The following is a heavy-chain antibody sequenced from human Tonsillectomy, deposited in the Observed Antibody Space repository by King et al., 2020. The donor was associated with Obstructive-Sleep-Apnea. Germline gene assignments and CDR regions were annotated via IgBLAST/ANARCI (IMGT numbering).Heavy chain of an antibody. D-gene: IGHD3-22*01. CDR1: GFTFDDYA. Sequence: VQLVESGGGLVQPGRSLRLSCRTSGFTFDDYAMHWVRQAPGKGLEWVSGISWSSDDIGYADSVKGRFTISRDNAKNSLYLQVNHLRAEDTAFYSCTKDYYDTNGYYFDYWGQGTLVTVSS. V-gene: IGHV3-9*01. J-gene: IGHJ4*02. CDR3: TKDYYDTNGYYFDY. CDR2: ISWSSDDI.